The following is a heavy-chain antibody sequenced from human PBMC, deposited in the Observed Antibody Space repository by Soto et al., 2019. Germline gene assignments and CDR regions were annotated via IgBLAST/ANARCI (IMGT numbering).Heavy chain of an antibody. D-gene: IGHD6-13*01. CDR2: FDPEDGET. CDR3: ATDGLVAAAAGTHHYYYYYYMDV. J-gene: IGHJ6*03. V-gene: IGHV1-24*01. CDR1: GYTLTELS. Sequence: ASVKVSCKVSGYTLTELSMHWVRQAPGKGLEWMGGFDPEDGETIYAQKFQGRVTMTEDTSTDTAYMELSSLRSEDTAVYYCATDGLVAAAAGTHHYYYYYYMDVWGKGTTVTVSS.